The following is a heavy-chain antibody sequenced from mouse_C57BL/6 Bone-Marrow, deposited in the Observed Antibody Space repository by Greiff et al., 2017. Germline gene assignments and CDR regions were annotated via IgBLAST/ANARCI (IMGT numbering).Heavy chain of an antibody. D-gene: IGHD1-1*01. J-gene: IGHJ2*01. V-gene: IGHV14-4*01. CDR3: TTGHYYY. CDR2: IDPENGDT. Sequence: VQLQQSGAELVRPGASVKLSCTASGFNIKDDYMHWVKQRPEQGLEWIGWIDPENGDTEYASKFQGKATITADTSSNTAYLQLSILTSEDTAVYYCTTGHYYYWGQGTTLTVSS. CDR1: GFNIKDDY.